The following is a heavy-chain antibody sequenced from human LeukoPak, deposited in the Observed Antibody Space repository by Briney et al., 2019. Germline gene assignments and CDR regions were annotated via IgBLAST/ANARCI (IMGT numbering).Heavy chain of an antibody. CDR3: ATERGYDSSGANAFDI. D-gene: IGHD3-22*01. V-gene: IGHV4-59*08. CDR2: IYYSGST. Sequence: PSETLSLTCTVSNGSINSYYWSWIRQPPGKGLEWIGYIYYSGSTNYNPSLKSRVNISVDTSKNQFSLKLSSVTAADTAVYYCATERGYDSSGANAFDIWGQGTMVTVSS. J-gene: IGHJ3*02. CDR1: NGSINSYY.